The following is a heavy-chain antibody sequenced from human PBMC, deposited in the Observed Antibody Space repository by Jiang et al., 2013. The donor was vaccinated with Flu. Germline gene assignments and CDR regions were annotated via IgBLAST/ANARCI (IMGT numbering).Heavy chain of an antibody. D-gene: IGHD3-10*01. CDR2: FSYSGTT. CDR1: GGSITSHY. V-gene: IGHV4-59*11. Sequence: SGPGLVKPSETLSLTCIVSGGSITSHYWSWIRQPPGGGLEWIGSFSYSGTTSYNPSLKSRVTISVDTSKNQFSLKLNSVTAADTAVYYCAKNRASLDYWG. J-gene: IGHJ4*01. CDR3: AKNRASLDY.